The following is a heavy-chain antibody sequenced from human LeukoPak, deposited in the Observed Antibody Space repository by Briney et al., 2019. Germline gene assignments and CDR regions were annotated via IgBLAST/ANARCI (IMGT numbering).Heavy chain of an antibody. CDR1: GFSLSTYW. V-gene: IGHV3-7*01. D-gene: IGHD6-19*01. J-gene: IGHJ4*02. CDR3: GRFGYVAGVDL. Sequence: GSLRLSCAASGFSLSTYWVTWVRQAPGTGLEWVANINPGGTETYYVEPVKGRFTISRDNAKNLVYLQMNSLRAEDSAVYHCGRFGYVAGVDLWGQGTLVTVSS. CDR2: INPGGTET.